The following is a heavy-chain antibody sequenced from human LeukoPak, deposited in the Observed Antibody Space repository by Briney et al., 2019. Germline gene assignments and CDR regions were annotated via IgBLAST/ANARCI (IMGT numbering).Heavy chain of an antibody. V-gene: IGHV3-23*01. Sequence: PGGSLRLSCAASGFTFSSYAMSWVRQAPGKGLEWVSAISGSGGSTYYADSVKGRFTISRDNSKNTLYLQMNSLRAEDTAVYYRAPTGKVTVGIGYWGQGTLVTVSS. J-gene: IGHJ4*02. CDR3: APTGKVTVGIGY. CDR2: ISGSGGST. CDR1: GFTFSSYA. D-gene: IGHD2-21*02.